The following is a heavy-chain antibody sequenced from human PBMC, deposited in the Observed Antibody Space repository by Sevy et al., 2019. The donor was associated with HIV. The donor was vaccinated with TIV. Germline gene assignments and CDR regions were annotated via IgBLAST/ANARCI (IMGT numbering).Heavy chain of an antibody. CDR1: GFTFSGSA. Sequence: GGSLRLSCAASGFTFSGSALHWVRQPSGKGLEWVGRIRMKANSYATAYAASVKGRFTISRDDSKNSAYLQMNSLKTEDTAVYYCTTYLGYCRSTSCHYYFDNWGQGTLVTVSS. CDR3: TTYLGYCRSTSCHYYFDN. J-gene: IGHJ4*02. D-gene: IGHD2-2*03. V-gene: IGHV3-73*01. CDR2: IRMKANSYAT.